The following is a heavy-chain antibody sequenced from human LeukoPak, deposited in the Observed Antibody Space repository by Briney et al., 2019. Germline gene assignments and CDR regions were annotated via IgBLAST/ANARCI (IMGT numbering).Heavy chain of an antibody. CDR1: GYTFFNNY. V-gene: IGHV1-46*01. D-gene: IGHD3-22*01. CDR2: SNPAGGST. J-gene: IGHJ5*02. CDR3: AREFRYSFDSSGYSLGLDH. Sequence: GASVKASCKASGYTFFNNYIHWVRQAPGQGLELRGISNPAGGSTSYAQKFQGRVTLTRDTSKRPVFMELSSLTSEDTAVYYCAREFRYSFDSSGYSLGLDHWGQGTLVTVSS.